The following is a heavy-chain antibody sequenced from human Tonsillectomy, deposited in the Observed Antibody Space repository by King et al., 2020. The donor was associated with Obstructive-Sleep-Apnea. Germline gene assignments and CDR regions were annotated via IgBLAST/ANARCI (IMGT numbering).Heavy chain of an antibody. Sequence: VQLVESGGGVVQPGRSLRLSCAASGFTLSSYAMHWVRQAPGKGLEWVAVISYDGSNKYYADSVKGRFTISRDNSKNTLYLQMNSLRAEDTAVYYCARSDYDILTGYYYYYGMDVWGQGTTVTVSS. J-gene: IGHJ6*02. CDR3: ARSDYDILTGYYYYYGMDV. D-gene: IGHD3-9*01. V-gene: IGHV3-30*04. CDR2: ISYDGSNK. CDR1: GFTLSSYA.